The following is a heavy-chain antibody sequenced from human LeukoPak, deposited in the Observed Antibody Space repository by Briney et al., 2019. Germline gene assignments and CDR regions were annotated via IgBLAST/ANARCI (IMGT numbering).Heavy chain of an antibody. V-gene: IGHV1-2*02. CDR2: INPNGGGT. Sequence: ASVKVSCKASGYTLTGYYMHWVRQAPGQGLEWMGWINPNGGGTKYEQKFQGRVTMTRDTSISTAYMELSSLRSDDTAVYYCARATYYGSAFDYWGQGTLATVSS. D-gene: IGHD3-10*01. J-gene: IGHJ4*02. CDR3: ARATYYGSAFDY. CDR1: GYTLTGYY.